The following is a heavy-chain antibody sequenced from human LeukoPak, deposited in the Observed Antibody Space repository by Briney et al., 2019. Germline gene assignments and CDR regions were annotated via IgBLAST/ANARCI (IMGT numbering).Heavy chain of an antibody. J-gene: IGHJ4*02. D-gene: IGHD6-19*01. V-gene: IGHV4-39*07. CDR1: GGSISSSSYY. CDR3: AREPTIAVAGPNFDY. Sequence: SETLSLTCTVSGGSISSSSYYWGWIRQPPGKGLECIGSIYHSGSTYYNPSLKSRVTMSVDTSKNQFSLKLSSVTAADTAVYYCAREPTIAVAGPNFDYWGQGTLVTVSS. CDR2: IYHSGST.